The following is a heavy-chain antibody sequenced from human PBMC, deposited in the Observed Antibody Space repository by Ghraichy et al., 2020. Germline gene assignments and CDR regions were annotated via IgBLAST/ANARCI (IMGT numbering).Heavy chain of an antibody. Sequence: SETLSLTCTVSGGSLYSWYWSWIRQPPGKGLEWIGYIYYSGNTNYNSSLKSRLTISVDKSKNLVSLELRSVTAADTAMYYCARGGFHPSDQWGRGTMVTVSS. D-gene: IGHD3-22*01. V-gene: IGHV4-59*01. CDR2: IYYSGNT. CDR3: ARGGFHPSDQ. CDR1: GGSLYSWY. J-gene: IGHJ4*02.